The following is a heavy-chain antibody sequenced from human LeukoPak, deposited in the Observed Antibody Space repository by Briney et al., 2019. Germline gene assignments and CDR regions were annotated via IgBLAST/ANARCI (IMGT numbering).Heavy chain of an antibody. D-gene: IGHD2/OR15-2a*01. Sequence: ASVKVSCKASGGTFSSYAISWVRQAPGQGLEWMGGIIPIFGTANYAQKFQGRVAITTDESTSTAYMGLSSLRSEDTAVYYCARNAQVGFLLHVDQWRQGSLVNV. CDR2: IIPIFGTA. CDR1: GGTFSSYA. V-gene: IGHV1-69*05. CDR3: ARNAQVGFLLHVDQ. J-gene: IGHJ4*02.